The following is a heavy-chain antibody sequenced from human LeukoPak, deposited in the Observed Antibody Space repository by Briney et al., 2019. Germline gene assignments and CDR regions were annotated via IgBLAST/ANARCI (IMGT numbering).Heavy chain of an antibody. CDR1: GFTFSSYE. V-gene: IGHV3-48*03. CDR3: ARALGSDNWFDP. CDR2: IDSSGSTI. Sequence: GGSLRLSCAASGFTFSSYEMNWVRQAPGKGLEWVSYIDSSGSTIHYADSVKGRFTISRDNAKNSLYLQMNSLRAEDTAVYYCARALGSDNWFDPWGQGTLVTVSS. D-gene: IGHD2-2*03. J-gene: IGHJ5*02.